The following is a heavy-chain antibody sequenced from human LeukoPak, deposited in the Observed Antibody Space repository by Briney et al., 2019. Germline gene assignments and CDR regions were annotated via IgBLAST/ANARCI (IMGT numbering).Heavy chain of an antibody. Sequence: GGSLRLSCAASGFTFSSYSMNWVRQAPGKGLEWVSSISSSSSYIYYADSVKGRFTISRDNARNSLYLQVNSLRAEDTAVYYCARYMITFGGATDAFDIWGQGTMVTVSS. CDR2: ISSSSSYI. V-gene: IGHV3-21*01. D-gene: IGHD3-16*01. J-gene: IGHJ3*02. CDR1: GFTFSSYS. CDR3: ARYMITFGGATDAFDI.